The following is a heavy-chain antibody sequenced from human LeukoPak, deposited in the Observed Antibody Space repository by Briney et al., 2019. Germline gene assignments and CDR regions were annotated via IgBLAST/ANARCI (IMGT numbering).Heavy chain of an antibody. J-gene: IGHJ4*02. CDR3: AKDAYDILTGYLNYFDY. CDR1: GFTFSSYA. CDR2: ISYDGSNK. D-gene: IGHD3-9*01. Sequence: VGSLRFSCAASGFTFSSYAMHWVRQAPGKRLEWVAVISYDGSNKYYADSVKGRFTISRDNSKNTLYLQMNSLRAEDTAVYYCAKDAYDILTGYLNYFDYWGQGTLVTVSS. V-gene: IGHV3-30*04.